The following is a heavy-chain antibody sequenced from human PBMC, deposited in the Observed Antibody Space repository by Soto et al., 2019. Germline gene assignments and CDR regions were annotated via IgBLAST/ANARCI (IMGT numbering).Heavy chain of an antibody. CDR2: SRNKANSYTT. D-gene: IGHD1-26*01. V-gene: IGHV3-72*01. J-gene: IGHJ2*01. CDR1: GFTFSDHY. Sequence: EVQLVESGGNLVQPGGSLRLSCAASGFTFSDHYMDWVRQAPGKGLEWVARSRNKANSYTTEYAASVKGRFTISRDNSQNSLSPQMDSLKSEDTAVYYCTRSSGTYRYFDLWGRGTLVTVSS. CDR3: TRSSGTYRYFDL.